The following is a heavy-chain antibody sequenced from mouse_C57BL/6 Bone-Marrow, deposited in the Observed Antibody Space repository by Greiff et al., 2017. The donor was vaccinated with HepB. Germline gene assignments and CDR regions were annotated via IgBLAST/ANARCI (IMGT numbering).Heavy chain of an antibody. Sequence: QVQLQQPGAELVMPGASVKLSCKASGYTFTSYWMHWVKQRPGQGLEWIGEIDPSDSYTNYNHKFKGKSTLTVDKSSSTAYMQLSSLTSEDSAVYYCARARTVSPFAYWGQGTLVTVSA. CDR3: ARARTVSPFAY. J-gene: IGHJ3*01. CDR1: GYTFTSYW. CDR2: IDPSDSYT. V-gene: IGHV1-69*01. D-gene: IGHD4-1*01.